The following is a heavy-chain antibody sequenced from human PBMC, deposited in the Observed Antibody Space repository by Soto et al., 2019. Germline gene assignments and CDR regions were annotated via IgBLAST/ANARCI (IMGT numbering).Heavy chain of an antibody. J-gene: IGHJ6*02. V-gene: IGHV1-2*04. Sequence: VASVKVSCKASGYTFTGYYMHWVRQAPGQGLEWMGWINPNSGGTNYAQKFQGWVTMTRDTSISTAYMELSRLRSDDTAVYYCARSPRADIAAAGLYYYYGMDVWGQGTTVTVSS. CDR3: ARSPRADIAAAGLYYYYGMDV. CDR2: INPNSGGT. CDR1: GYTFTGYY. D-gene: IGHD6-13*01.